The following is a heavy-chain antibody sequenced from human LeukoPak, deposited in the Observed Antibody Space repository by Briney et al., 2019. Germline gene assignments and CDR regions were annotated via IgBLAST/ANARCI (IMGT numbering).Heavy chain of an antibody. CDR2: MNPNSGNT. V-gene: IGHV1-8*01. J-gene: IGHJ5*02. Sequence: ASVTVSCKASGYTFTSYDINWVRQAPGQGIEWMGWMNPNSGNTGYAQKFQGRVTMTRNTSISTAYMELRSLRSDDTAVYYCARSSEYQLLGYGRRWFDPWGQGTLVTVSS. D-gene: IGHD2-2*01. CDR1: GYTFTSYD. CDR3: ARSSEYQLLGYGRRWFDP.